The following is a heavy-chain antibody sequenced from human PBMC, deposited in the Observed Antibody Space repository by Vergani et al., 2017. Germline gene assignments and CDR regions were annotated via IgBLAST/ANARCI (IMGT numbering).Heavy chain of an antibody. CDR2: IKSKTDGGTT. D-gene: IGHD5-18*01. CDR3: AKGGYSYGYGDYYYYGMDV. J-gene: IGHJ6*02. V-gene: IGHV3-15*01. CDR1: GFTFSNAW. Sequence: EVQLLESGGGLVQPGGSLRLSCAASGFTFSNAWMSWVRQAPGKGLEWVGRIKSKTDGGTTDYAAPVKGRFTISRDNSKNTLYLQMNSLRAEDTAVYYCAKGGYSYGYGDYYYYGMDVWGQGP.